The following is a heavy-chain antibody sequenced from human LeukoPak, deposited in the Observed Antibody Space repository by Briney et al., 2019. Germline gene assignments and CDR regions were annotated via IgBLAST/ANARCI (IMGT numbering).Heavy chain of an antibody. Sequence: GRSLRLSCAACGLTFHDYAMYWVRHAPGEGLEWVASITWNSGKVGYANSVKGRFTITRDNAKYSLYLQMNSPRDEDMGLDYCAKARDYGDLVGLDVLGQGRMVTVSS. CDR3: AKARDYGDLVGLDV. D-gene: IGHD4/OR15-4a*01. CDR1: GLTFHDYA. V-gene: IGHV3-9*03. J-gene: IGHJ3*01. CDR2: ITWNSGKV.